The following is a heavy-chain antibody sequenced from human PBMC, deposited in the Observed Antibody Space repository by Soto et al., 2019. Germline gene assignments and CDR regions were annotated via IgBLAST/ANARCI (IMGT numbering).Heavy chain of an antibody. D-gene: IGHD6-13*01. CDR3: ARWDSSGSSWTFDY. J-gene: IGHJ4*02. CDR1: GYTFTMFA. CDR2: INAGNGNT. V-gene: IGHV1-3*01. Sequence: GASVKVSCKASGYTFTMFAIHWVRQAPGQRLEWVGWINAGNGNTKYSQKFQGRVTITRDTSASTAYMELSSLRSEDTAVYYCARWDSSGSSWTFDYWGQGTLVTVSS.